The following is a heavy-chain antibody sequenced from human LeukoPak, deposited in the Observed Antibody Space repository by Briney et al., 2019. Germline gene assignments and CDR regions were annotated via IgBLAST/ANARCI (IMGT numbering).Heavy chain of an antibody. V-gene: IGHV4-34*01. CDR2: INHSGST. D-gene: IGHD5-18*01. J-gene: IGHJ4*02. CDR1: GYSIGSGYY. CDR3: ARRPLSYGYYFDY. Sequence: SETLSLTCTVSGYSIGSGYYWSWIRQPPGKGLEWIGEINHSGSTNYNPSLKSRVTISVDTSKNQFSLKLSSVTAADTAVYYCARRPLSYGYYFDYWGQGTLVTVSS.